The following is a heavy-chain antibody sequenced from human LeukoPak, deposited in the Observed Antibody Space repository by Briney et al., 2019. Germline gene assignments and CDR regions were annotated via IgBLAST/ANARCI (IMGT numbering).Heavy chain of an antibody. V-gene: IGHV4-39*01. CDR2: IYYSGST. Sequence: KPSETLSLTCTVSGGSISSSSYSWGWIRQPPGQGLEWIGSIYYSGSTYYNPSLKSRVTISVDTSKNQFSLKLSSVTAADTAVYYCARHSSQEFSMIVVVITNGAFDIWGQGTMVTVSS. J-gene: IGHJ3*02. CDR3: ARHSSQEFSMIVVVITNGAFDI. D-gene: IGHD3-22*01. CDR1: GGSISSSSYS.